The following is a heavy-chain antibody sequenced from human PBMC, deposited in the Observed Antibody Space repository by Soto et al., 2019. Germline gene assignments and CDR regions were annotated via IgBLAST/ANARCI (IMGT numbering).Heavy chain of an antibody. J-gene: IGHJ5*02. CDR2: IYHSGST. V-gene: IGHV4-4*02. CDR3: ARVWTTVTNWFDP. Sequence: SETLSLTCAVSGGSISSSNWWSWARQPPGKGLEWIGEIYHSGSTSYNPSLKSRVTISVDKSKNQFSLKLSSVTAADTAVYYCARVWTTVTNWFDPWGQGTLVTVSS. D-gene: IGHD4-17*01. CDR1: GGSISSSNW.